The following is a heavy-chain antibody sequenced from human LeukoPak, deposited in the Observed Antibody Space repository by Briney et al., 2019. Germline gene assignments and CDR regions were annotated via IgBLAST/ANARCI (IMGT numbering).Heavy chain of an antibody. CDR2: IYNTGSS. V-gene: IGHV4-4*08. Sequence: PSETLSLICTVSGGSVTSDSWNWIRQTPGKGLEWIGYIYNTGSSNYNPALKNRVTMSLDKSKNQLSLKLTAVTAADTAVYYCARLGKLNLVQGVFWYFDLWGRGTLATVSS. D-gene: IGHD3-10*01. CDR3: ARLGKLNLVQGVFWYFDL. CDR1: GGSVTSDS. J-gene: IGHJ2*01.